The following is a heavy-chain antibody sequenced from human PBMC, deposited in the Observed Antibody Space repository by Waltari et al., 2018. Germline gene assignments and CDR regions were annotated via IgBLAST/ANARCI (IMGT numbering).Heavy chain of an antibody. J-gene: IGHJ4*02. D-gene: IGHD2-8*02. V-gene: IGHV4-38-2*01. CDR3: TRQVLGYCTSAACRRLES. CDR2: LYHSGTT. Sequence: QVQLQESGPGLVKPSETLSLTCDVSGYSITSGYYWGWIRQPPGKGLEWVATLYHSGTTFYNPSLNSRVTTSMDTSKNQFSLKLKSVTAADTAVYYCTRQVLGYCTSAACRRLESWGQGKLVTVSS. CDR1: GYSITSGYY.